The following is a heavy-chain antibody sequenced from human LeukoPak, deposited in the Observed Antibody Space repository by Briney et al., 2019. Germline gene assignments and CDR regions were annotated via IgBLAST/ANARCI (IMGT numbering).Heavy chain of an antibody. CDR2: IYSGGST. Sequence: GGSLRLSCAASGFTVSSNYMSWVRQAPGKGLEWVSVIYSGGSTYYADSVKGRFTISRDNSKNTLYLQMNSLRAEDTAVYYCAKAFYGSGKNYWGQGTLVTVSS. CDR3: AKAFYGSGKNY. V-gene: IGHV3-53*01. J-gene: IGHJ4*02. CDR1: GFTVSSNY. D-gene: IGHD3-10*01.